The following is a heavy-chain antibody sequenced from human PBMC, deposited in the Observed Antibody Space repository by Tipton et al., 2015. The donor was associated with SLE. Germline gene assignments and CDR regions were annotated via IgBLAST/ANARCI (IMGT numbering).Heavy chain of an antibody. CDR1: GGSFSGYY. J-gene: IGHJ4*02. CDR3: ARGRGSSSSGNY. CDR2: INHSGST. Sequence: TLSLTCAVYGGSFSGYYWSWIRQPPGKGLEWIGEINHSGSTNYNPSLKSRVTISVDTSKNQFSLKLSSVTAADTAVYYCARGRGSSSSGNYWGKGTLVTVSS. D-gene: IGHD6-6*01. V-gene: IGHV4-34*01.